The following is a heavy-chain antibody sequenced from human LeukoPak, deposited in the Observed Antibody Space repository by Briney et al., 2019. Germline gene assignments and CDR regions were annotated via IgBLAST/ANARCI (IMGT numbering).Heavy chain of an antibody. CDR1: GGSISTHN. CDR3: ARDGYNFGYFDY. D-gene: IGHD5-24*01. J-gene: IGHJ4*02. V-gene: IGHV4-59*11. CDR2: VYYNGGT. Sequence: PSETLSLTRTVSGGSISTHNWNWIRQTPGKGLEWIGYVYYNGGTRSNPSLRTRLTISVDTSKTQFSLSLRSVTAADTAVYFCARDGYNFGYFDYWGQGILVTVSS.